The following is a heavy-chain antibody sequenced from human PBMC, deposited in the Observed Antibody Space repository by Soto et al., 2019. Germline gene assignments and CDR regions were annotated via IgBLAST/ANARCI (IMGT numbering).Heavy chain of an antibody. CDR2: IVVGSGNT. Sequence: ASVKVSCKASGFTFTSSAVQWVRQTRGQRLEWVGWIVVGSGNTNYAQKFQERVTITRDMSTSTAYMELSSLRSEDTAVYYCSAPGAYYYDTSGSTTLDYWG. CDR1: GFTFTSSA. D-gene: IGHD3-22*01. CDR3: SAPGAYYYDTSGSTTLDY. V-gene: IGHV1-58*01. J-gene: IGHJ4*01.